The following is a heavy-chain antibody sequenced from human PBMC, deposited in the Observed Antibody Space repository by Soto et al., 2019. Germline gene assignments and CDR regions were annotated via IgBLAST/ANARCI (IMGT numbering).Heavy chain of an antibody. D-gene: IGHD2-2*01. CDR1: GYTFTSYA. Sequence: ASVKVSCKASGYTFTSYAMHWVRQAPGQRLEWMGWTNAGNGNTKYSQKFQGRVTITRDTSASTAYMELSSLRSEDTAVYYCARDSVVVPDAITLYYYYMDVWGKGTTVTVSS. J-gene: IGHJ6*03. CDR3: ARDSVVVPDAITLYYYYMDV. V-gene: IGHV1-3*01. CDR2: TNAGNGNT.